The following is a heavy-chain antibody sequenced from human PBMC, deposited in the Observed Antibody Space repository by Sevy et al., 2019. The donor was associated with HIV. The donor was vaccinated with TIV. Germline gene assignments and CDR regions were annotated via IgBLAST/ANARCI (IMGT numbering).Heavy chain of an antibody. Sequence: ASVKVSCKASGYTFTSYDINWVRQATGQGLVWMGWMNPNSGNTGYAQKFQGRVTMTRNTSISTAYMELSSLRSEDTAVYYCARGVRPWYYYDSSGYYFDYWGQGTLVTVSS. CDR2: MNPNSGNT. J-gene: IGHJ4*02. D-gene: IGHD3-22*01. CDR3: ARGVRPWYYYDSSGYYFDY. V-gene: IGHV1-8*01. CDR1: GYTFTSYD.